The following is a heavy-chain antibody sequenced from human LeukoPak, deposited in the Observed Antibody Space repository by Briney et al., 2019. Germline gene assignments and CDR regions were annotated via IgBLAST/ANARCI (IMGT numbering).Heavy chain of an antibody. CDR2: ISGGGDIT. J-gene: IGHJ4*02. CDR3: AKVSCGSSSCPLDY. D-gene: IGHD2-2*01. Sequence: GGSLRLSCAASGFTFSSYAMSWVRQAPGKGPGWVSVISGGGDITYYADSVRGRFTISRGNSKNTLYLQMNSLRAEDTAVYYCAKVSCGSSSCPLDYWGQGTLVTVSS. CDR1: GFTFSSYA. V-gene: IGHV3-23*01.